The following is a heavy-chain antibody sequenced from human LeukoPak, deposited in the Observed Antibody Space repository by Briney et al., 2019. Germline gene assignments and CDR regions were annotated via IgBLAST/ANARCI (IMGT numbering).Heavy chain of an antibody. V-gene: IGHV3-72*01. D-gene: IGHD1-26*01. J-gene: IGHJ4*02. CDR1: GFTSSDHY. Sequence: PGGSLRHSCAASGFTSSDHYIDWVRQAPGKGLELVGRTRNKANSYTTEYAASVKGRFTISRDDLKNSLFLQMNSLMTEDTAVYYCARARRGSYPSSDYWGQGTLVTVSS. CDR2: TRNKANSYTT. CDR3: ARARRGSYPSSDY.